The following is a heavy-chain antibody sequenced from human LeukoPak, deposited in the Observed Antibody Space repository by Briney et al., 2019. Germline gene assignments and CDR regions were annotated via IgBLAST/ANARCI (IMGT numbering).Heavy chain of an antibody. J-gene: IGHJ4*02. V-gene: IGHV5-51*01. CDR1: GYSFTSYW. CDR2: IYPGDSDT. Sequence: GESLKISCKSSGYSFTSYWIGWVRQMPGKGLERMGIIYPGDSDTRYSPSFQGQVTISADKSISTAYLQWSSLKASDTAMYYCARHQGSHSYSSPLDYWGQGTLVTVSS. CDR3: ARHQGSHSYSSPLDY. D-gene: IGHD6-6*01.